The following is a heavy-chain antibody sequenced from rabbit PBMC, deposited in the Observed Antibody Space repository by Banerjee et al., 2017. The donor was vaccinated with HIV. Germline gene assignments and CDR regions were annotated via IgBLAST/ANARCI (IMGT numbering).Heavy chain of an antibody. D-gene: IGHD1-1*01. V-gene: IGHV1S45*01. CDR3: TRGRAGGGGSDYWNL. CDR2: IYGGSSGST. CDR1: GFSFGSSND. J-gene: IGHJ4*01. Sequence: QEQLEESGGDLVKPGASLTLTCTASGFSFGSSNDMCWVRQAPGKGLEWIACIYGGSSGSTYYASWVNGRFTISKTSSTTVTLLMTSLTAADTATYFCTRGRAGGGGSDYWNLWGPGTLVTVS.